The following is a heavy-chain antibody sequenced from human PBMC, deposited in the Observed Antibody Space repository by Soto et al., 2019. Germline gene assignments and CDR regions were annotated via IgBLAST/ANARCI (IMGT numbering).Heavy chain of an antibody. CDR1: GFTFSSYW. D-gene: IGHD5-18*01. V-gene: IGHV3-7*03. CDR3: ARSVETAVARDFDI. J-gene: IGHJ3*02. Sequence: EVQLVESGGGVVQPGGSLRLSCAASGFTFSSYWMSWVLQAPGTGLEWVANIKQDGSESHYVDSVKGRETVSRDNPENSLYLQMKSLRGEDTAVYYCARSVETAVARDFDIWGQGTLVTVSS. CDR2: IKQDGSES.